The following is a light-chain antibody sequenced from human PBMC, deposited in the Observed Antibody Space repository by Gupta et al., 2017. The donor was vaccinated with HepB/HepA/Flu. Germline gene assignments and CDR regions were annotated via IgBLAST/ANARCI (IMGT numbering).Light chain of an antibody. V-gene: IGLV6-57*03. J-gene: IGLJ3*02. CDR3: QSYDKKNEYVE. CDR1: SGSIAANF. Sequence: NFVLTQPHSGSESPGKTVIISCTRSSGSIAANFVQWYRQRPGSAPTLVIYEDDQRPSGVPDRFSGSVDSSSNSASLTISGVRAEDEADYYCQSYDKKNEYVEFGGGTKLTVL. CDR2: EDD.